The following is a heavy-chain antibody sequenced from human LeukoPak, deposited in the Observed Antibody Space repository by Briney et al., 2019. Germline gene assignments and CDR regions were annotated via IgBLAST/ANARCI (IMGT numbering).Heavy chain of an antibody. CDR2: IYYSGST. CDR3: ARTSAVYYMDV. D-gene: IGHD6-19*01. CDR1: GGSISSSSYY. V-gene: IGHV4-39*01. J-gene: IGHJ6*03. Sequence: SETLSLTCTVSGGSISSSSYYWGWLRQPPGKGLEWIGSIYYSGSTYYNPSLKSRVTISVDTSKNQFSLKLSSVTAADTAVYYCARTSAVYYMDVWGKGTTVTVSS.